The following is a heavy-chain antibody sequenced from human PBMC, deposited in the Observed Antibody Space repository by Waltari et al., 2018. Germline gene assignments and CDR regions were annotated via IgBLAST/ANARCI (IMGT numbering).Heavy chain of an antibody. J-gene: IGHJ4*02. D-gene: IGHD6-13*01. CDR3: ATVGEQLESHPFDY. CDR2: VDPEDGET. V-gene: IGHV1-69-2*01. Sequence: EVQLVQSGAEVKKPGATVKISCKASGYTFTDYYMQWVQQAPGKGLEWMGRVDPEDGETIYAEKFQGRVTITADTSTDTAYMELSSLRSEDTTVYYCATVGEQLESHPFDYWGQGTLVTVSS. CDR1: GYTFTDYY.